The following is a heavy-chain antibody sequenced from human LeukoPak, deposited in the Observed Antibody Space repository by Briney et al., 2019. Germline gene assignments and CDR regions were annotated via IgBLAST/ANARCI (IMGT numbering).Heavy chain of an antibody. CDR1: GFTFSSYA. CDR3: ARGSRGDLNYAFYY. CDR2: ISGSGGST. V-gene: IGHV3-23*01. J-gene: IGHJ4*02. Sequence: GGSLRLSCAASGFTFSSYAMSWVRQAPGKGLEWVSAISGSGGSTYYADSVKGRFTISRDNSKNTLYLQMNSLRAEDTAVYYCARGSRGDLNYAFYYWGQGTLVTVSS. D-gene: IGHD1-7*01.